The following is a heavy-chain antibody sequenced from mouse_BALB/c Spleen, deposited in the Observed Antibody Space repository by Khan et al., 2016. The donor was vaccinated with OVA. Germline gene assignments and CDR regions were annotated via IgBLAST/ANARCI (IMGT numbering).Heavy chain of an antibody. CDR3: ARAYYRSDGYYAMDY. D-gene: IGHD2-14*01. Sequence: QVHVKQSGPGLVAPSQSLSITCTVSGFSLSRYNIHWVRQPPGKGLEWLGMIWGGGGTDYNSPLKSRLSISKDNSKSQVFLKMNSLQTDDSAMYYCARAYYRSDGYYAMDYWGQGTSVTVSS. V-gene: IGHV2-6-4*01. CDR1: GFSLSRYN. CDR2: IWGGGGT. J-gene: IGHJ4*01.